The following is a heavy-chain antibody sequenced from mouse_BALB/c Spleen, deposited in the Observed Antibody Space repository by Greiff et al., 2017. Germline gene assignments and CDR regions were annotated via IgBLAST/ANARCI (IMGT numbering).Heavy chain of an antibody. CDR1: GFTFSSFG. V-gene: IGHV5-17*02. Sequence: EVKLMESGGGLVQPGGSRKLSCAASGFTFSSFGMHWVRQAPEKGLEWVAYISSGSSTIYYADTVKGRFTISRDNPKNTLFLQMTSLRSEDTAMYYCARSDYGGTMDYWGQGTSVTVSS. J-gene: IGHJ4*01. CDR3: ARSDYGGTMDY. CDR2: ISSGSSTI. D-gene: IGHD1-1*01.